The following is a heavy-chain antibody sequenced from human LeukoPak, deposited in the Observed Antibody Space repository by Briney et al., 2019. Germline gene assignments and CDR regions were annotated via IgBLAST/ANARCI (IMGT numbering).Heavy chain of an antibody. D-gene: IGHD3-22*01. CDR1: GFTFGDYA. V-gene: IGHV3-49*04. CDR2: IRSKAYGGTT. Sequence: PGGSLRLSCTASGFTFGDYAMSWVRQAPGKGLEWVGFIRSKAYGGTTEYAASVKGRFTISRDDSKSIAYLQMNSLKTEDTAVYYCTRGGYYYDSSGYRLFDYWGQGTLVTVSS. J-gene: IGHJ4*02. CDR3: TRGGYYYDSSGYRLFDY.